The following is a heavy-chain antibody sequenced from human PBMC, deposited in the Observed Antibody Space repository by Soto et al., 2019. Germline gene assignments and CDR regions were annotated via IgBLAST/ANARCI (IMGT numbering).Heavy chain of an antibody. V-gene: IGHV1-69*02. CDR2: IIPILGIA. Sequence: QVQLVQSGAEVKKPGSSVKVSCKASGGTFSSYTISWVRQAPGQGLEWMGRIIPILGIANYAQKFQGRVTITADKSTSTAYMGLSSLRSEDTAVYYCARQARGSYGDHDTYNWFDPWGQGTLVTVSS. CDR3: ARQARGSYGDHDTYNWFDP. D-gene: IGHD4-17*01. J-gene: IGHJ5*02. CDR1: GGTFSSYT.